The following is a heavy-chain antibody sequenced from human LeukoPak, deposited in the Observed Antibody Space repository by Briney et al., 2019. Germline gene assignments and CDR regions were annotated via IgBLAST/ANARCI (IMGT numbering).Heavy chain of an antibody. D-gene: IGHD3-3*01. CDR3: ARGSRITIFGVVIGV. CDR2: IYTSGST. J-gene: IGHJ6*04. V-gene: IGHV4-4*07. CDR1: GGSISSYY. Sequence: SETPSLTCTVSGGSISSYYWSWIRQPAGKGLEWIGRIYTSGSTNYNPSLKSRVTMSVDTSKNQFSLKLSSVTAADTAVYYCARGSRITIFGVVIGVWGKGTTVTVSS.